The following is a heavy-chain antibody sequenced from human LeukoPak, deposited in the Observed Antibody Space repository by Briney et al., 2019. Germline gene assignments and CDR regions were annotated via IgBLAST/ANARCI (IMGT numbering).Heavy chain of an antibody. J-gene: IGHJ5*02. D-gene: IGHD3-3*01. CDR1: GGSFSGYY. CDR2: INHSGSI. Sequence: SETLSLTCAVYGGSFSGYYWSWIRQPPGKGLEWIGEINHSGSINYNPSLKSRVTISVDTSKNQFSLKLSSVTAADTAVYYCARSGVGYYDFWSGYSHENWFDPWGQGTLVTVSS. V-gene: IGHV4-34*01. CDR3: ARSGVGYYDFWSGYSHENWFDP.